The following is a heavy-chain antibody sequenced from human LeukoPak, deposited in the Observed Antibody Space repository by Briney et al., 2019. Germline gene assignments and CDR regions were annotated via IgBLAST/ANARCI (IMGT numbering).Heavy chain of an antibody. CDR2: IWYDGSDA. CDR1: GFTFRSNG. D-gene: IGHD5-18*01. J-gene: IGHJ4*02. CDR3: AKSSPLTSEYSYGPNSGLDY. Sequence: PGGSLRLSCAASGFTFRSNGMHWVRQAPGRGLEWVTYIWYDGSDADYADPVKGRFTISRDNSKNTLYLQMNSLRAEDTAVYYCAKSSPLTSEYSYGPNSGLDYWGQGTLFTVSS. V-gene: IGHV3-30*02.